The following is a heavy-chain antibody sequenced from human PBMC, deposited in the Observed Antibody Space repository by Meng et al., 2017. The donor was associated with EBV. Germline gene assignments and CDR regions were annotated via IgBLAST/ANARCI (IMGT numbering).Heavy chain of an antibody. CDR2: FPSDASHNK. CDR3: AKDLSGRFNP. Sequence: VGSGGGGVQAGGSVGSSYAAAGFTVSNYGFHWVRQAPGKGPEWVAIFPSDASHNKYYADSVKGRFTISRDNSKNTLYLQMNSLRTEDTAVYYCAKDLSGRFNPWGQGTLVTVSS. CDR1: GFTVSNYG. V-gene: IGHV3-30*18. D-gene: IGHD1-14*01. J-gene: IGHJ5*02.